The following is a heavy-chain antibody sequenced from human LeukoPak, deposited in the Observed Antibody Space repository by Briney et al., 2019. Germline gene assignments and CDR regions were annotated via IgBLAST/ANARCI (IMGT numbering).Heavy chain of an antibody. Sequence: GGSLRLSCAASGFTFSSYSMNWVRQAPGKGLEWVSAISGSGGSTYYADSVKGRFTISRDNSKNTLYLQMNSLRAEDTAVNYCAKISAVAGTYFDYWGQGTLVTVSS. V-gene: IGHV3-23*01. J-gene: IGHJ4*02. CDR2: ISGSGGST. CDR1: GFTFSSYS. D-gene: IGHD6-19*01. CDR3: AKISAVAGTYFDY.